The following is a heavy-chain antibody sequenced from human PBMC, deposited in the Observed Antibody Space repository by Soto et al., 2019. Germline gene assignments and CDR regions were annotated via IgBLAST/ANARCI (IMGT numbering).Heavy chain of an antibody. D-gene: IGHD6-19*01. CDR2: ISRSSSYI. CDR1: GFTLISTR. V-gene: IGHV3-21*01. Sequence: PXGSRRLSCSDFGFTLISTRMNWVRQAPGKGLDWGASISRSSSYIYYADSVKGRFTISRDNAKNSLYLQMNSLRSEDTAVYYCAREYISGWYGHDYWGQGTLVT. J-gene: IGHJ4*02. CDR3: AREYISGWYGHDY.